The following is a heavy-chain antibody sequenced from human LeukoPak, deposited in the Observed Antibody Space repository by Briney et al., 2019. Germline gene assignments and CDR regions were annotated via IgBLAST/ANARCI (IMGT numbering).Heavy chain of an antibody. CDR3: AKDEGLVGATTFGY. CDR2: ISGSGGST. Sequence: GGSLRLSCAASGFTFSSYAMSWVRQAPGKGLEWLSAISGSGGSTYYADSVKGRFTISRDNSKNTLYLQMNSLRAEDTAVYYCAKDEGLVGATTFGYWGQGTLVTVSS. CDR1: GFTFSSYA. V-gene: IGHV3-23*01. D-gene: IGHD1-26*01. J-gene: IGHJ4*02.